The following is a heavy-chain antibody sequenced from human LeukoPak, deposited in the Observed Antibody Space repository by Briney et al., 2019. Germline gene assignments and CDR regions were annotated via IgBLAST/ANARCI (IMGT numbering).Heavy chain of an antibody. Sequence: GASVKVSCKASGYTFTSYAMNWVRQAPGQGLEWMGWINTNTGNPTYAQGFTGRFVFSLDTSVSTAYLQISSLKAEDTAVYYCARGRSSGYYSYYYYYYMDVWGKGTTVTISS. J-gene: IGHJ6*03. V-gene: IGHV7-4-1*02. CDR3: ARGRSSGYYSYYYYYYMDV. CDR1: GYTFTSYA. D-gene: IGHD3-22*01. CDR2: INTNTGNP.